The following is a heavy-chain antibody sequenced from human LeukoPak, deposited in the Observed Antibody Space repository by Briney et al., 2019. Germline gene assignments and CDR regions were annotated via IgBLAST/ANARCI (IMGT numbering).Heavy chain of an antibody. CDR1: GFTFGDYA. Sequence: GGSLRLSCSTSGFTFGDYAMSWVRQAPGKGLEWVGFIQAKPYGGATKYAASVNGRFSISRDDSQSIANLQMNDLKTEDTAVYYCTRAPHPRCSSSGCYLDYWGQGTLVTVSS. J-gene: IGHJ4*02. D-gene: IGHD2-2*01. CDR3: TRAPHPRCSSSGCYLDY. V-gene: IGHV3-49*04. CDR2: IQAKPYGGAT.